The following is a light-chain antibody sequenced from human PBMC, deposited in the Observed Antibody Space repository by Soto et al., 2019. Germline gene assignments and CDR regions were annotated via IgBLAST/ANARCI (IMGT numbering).Light chain of an antibody. J-gene: IGKJ4*01. CDR1: QTISTN. V-gene: IGKV3-15*01. CDR3: QQYNDWPLT. CDR2: GAS. Sequence: EIMMTQSPATLSVSPGERATLSCRASQTISTNVAWYQQKPGQAPKLLIYGASTRATGVPGRFSGGGSGTDFTLTISSLQSEDFAVYSCQQYNDWPLTFGGGTKVDIK.